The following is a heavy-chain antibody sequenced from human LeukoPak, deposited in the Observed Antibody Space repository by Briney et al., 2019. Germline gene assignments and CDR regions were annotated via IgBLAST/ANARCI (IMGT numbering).Heavy chain of an antibody. CDR3: ARAMVRGVSIYSY. CDR2: MNPNSGNT. CDR1: GYTFTNYD. J-gene: IGHJ4*02. D-gene: IGHD3-10*01. V-gene: IGHV1-8*02. Sequence: ASVKVSCKASGYTFTNYDINWVRQATGQGLEWMGCMNPNSGNTCYAHKFQGRVTMTRNTSMSTAYMEMSSLRSEDTAVYYCARAMVRGVSIYSYWGQGTLVTVSS.